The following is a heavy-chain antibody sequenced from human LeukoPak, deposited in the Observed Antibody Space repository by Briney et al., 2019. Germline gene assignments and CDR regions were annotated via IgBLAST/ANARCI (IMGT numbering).Heavy chain of an antibody. CDR2: ISWNSGSI. Sequence: PGRSLGLSCAASGFTFDDYAMHWVRQAPGKGLEWVSGISWNSGSIGYADSVKGRFTISRDNAKNSLYLQMNSLRAEDTALYYCAKDPDPVYYYDSSGYYDYWGQGTLVTVSS. V-gene: IGHV3-9*01. D-gene: IGHD3-22*01. CDR1: GFTFDDYA. CDR3: AKDPDPVYYYDSSGYYDY. J-gene: IGHJ4*02.